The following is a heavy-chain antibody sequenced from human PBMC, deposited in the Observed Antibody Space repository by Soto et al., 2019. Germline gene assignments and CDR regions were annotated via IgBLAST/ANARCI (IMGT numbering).Heavy chain of an antibody. V-gene: IGHV4-30-2*01. J-gene: IGHJ6*02. CDR3: ARGGVVGARRGLSGMDV. D-gene: IGHD1-26*01. CDR2: IYHSGST. Sequence: QLQLQESGSGLVKPSQTLSLTCAVSGGSISSGGYSWSWIRQPPGKGLEWIGYIYHSGSTYYNPYLQSRVTISVDRSKNQFSLKLSSVTAADTAVYYCARGGVVGARRGLSGMDVWGQGTTVTVSS. CDR1: GGSISSGGYS.